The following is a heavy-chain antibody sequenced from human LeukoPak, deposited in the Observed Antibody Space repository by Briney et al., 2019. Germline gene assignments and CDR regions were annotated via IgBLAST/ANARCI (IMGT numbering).Heavy chain of an antibody. CDR2: IRYDGTNK. CDR1: GFTFSSYG. J-gene: IGHJ5*02. Sequence: GGSLRLSCAASGFTFSSYGMRWVRQAPGKGLEWVSFIRYDGTNKYYIDSVKGRFSISRDNSKNTLYLQMNSLRAEDTAVYFCVSMVRGAIDLWGQGTLVTVSS. D-gene: IGHD3-10*01. CDR3: VSMVRGAIDL. V-gene: IGHV3-30*02.